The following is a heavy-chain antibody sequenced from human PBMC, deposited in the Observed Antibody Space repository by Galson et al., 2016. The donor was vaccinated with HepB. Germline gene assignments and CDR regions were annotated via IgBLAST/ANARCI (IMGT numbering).Heavy chain of an antibody. D-gene: IGHD6-13*01. CDR2: ISSSGNVI. CDR1: KFTFSNFA. J-gene: IGHJ4*02. Sequence: SLRLSCAASKFTFSNFAMTWIRQAPGKGLEWVSYISSSGNVIYYADSVKGRFTIYRDNAENSLYLQMNSLRAEDTAVYYCASRRYTGRGGYSSSWLREYWGQGTLVTVSS. V-gene: IGHV3-11*01. CDR3: ASRRYTGRGGYSSSWLREY.